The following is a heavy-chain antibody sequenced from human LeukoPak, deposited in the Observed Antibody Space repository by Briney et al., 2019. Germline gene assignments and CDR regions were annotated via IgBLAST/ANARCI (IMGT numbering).Heavy chain of an antibody. D-gene: IGHD6-13*01. CDR1: GFIFSNYA. CDR3: AKDNVAYTTTWYYFDS. V-gene: IGHV3-23*01. Sequence: PGGSLRLSCAASGFIFSNYAMSWVRQAPGKGLEWISAISGNGDNPFYADFVKGRFIISRDNSKNTLYLQVNSLRAEDTALYFCAKDNVAYTTTWYYFDSWGRGTLVTVSS. J-gene: IGHJ4*02. CDR2: ISGNGDNP.